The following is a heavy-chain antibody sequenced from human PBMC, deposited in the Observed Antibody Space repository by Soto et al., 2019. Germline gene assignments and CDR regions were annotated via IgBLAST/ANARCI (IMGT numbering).Heavy chain of an antibody. V-gene: IGHV3-48*03. Sequence: GALILSCATPGFTFSISEMNWVRQAPGKGLEWVSFISNTGNTIYYADSVKCRFTISRDNARNSLYPQMNSLRAEDTAVYYCARGVEMATLAVRYYFDFWGQGTLVTVSS. CDR2: ISNTGNTI. CDR1: GFTFSISE. J-gene: IGHJ4*02. CDR3: ARGVEMATLAVRYYFDF. D-gene: IGHD5-12*01.